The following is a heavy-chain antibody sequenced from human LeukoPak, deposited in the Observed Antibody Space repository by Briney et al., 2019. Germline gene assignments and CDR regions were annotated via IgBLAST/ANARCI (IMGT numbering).Heavy chain of an antibody. V-gene: IGHV1-24*01. Sequence: ASVKVSCKVSGYTFTELSMHWVRQAPGKGLEWMGGFDPEDGETIYAQKFQGRVTMTEDTSTDTAYMELSSLRSEDTAVYYCATAPRRYDFWSGLVVDYWGQGTLVTVSS. CDR1: GYTFTELS. D-gene: IGHD3-3*01. CDR2: FDPEDGET. CDR3: ATAPRRYDFWSGLVVDY. J-gene: IGHJ4*02.